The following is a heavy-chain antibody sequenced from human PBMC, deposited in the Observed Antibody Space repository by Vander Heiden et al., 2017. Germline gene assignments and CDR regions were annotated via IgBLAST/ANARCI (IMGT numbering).Heavy chain of an antibody. Sequence: GSLRLSCAASGFTFSSYAMSWVRQAPGKGLEWVSAISGSGGSTYYADSVKGRFTISRDNSKNTLYLQMNSLRAEDTAVYYCAKVPIRPDAATLYYFDYWGQGTLVTVSS. CDR3: AKVPIRPDAATLYYFDY. J-gene: IGHJ4*02. D-gene: IGHD6-25*01. V-gene: IGHV3-23*01. CDR2: ISGSGGST. CDR1: GFTFSSYA.